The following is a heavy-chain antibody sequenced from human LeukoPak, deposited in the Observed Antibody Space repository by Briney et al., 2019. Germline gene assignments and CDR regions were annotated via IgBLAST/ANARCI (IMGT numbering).Heavy chain of an antibody. CDR2: IYHSGST. Sequence: SETLSLTCTVSGYSISSGYYWGWIRQPPGKGLEWIGSIYHSGSTYYNPSLKSRVTISVDTSKNQFSLKLSSVTAADTAVYYCARGIAAAGREDWGQGTLVTVSS. CDR1: GYSISSGYY. D-gene: IGHD6-13*01. CDR3: ARGIAAAGRED. J-gene: IGHJ4*02. V-gene: IGHV4-38-2*02.